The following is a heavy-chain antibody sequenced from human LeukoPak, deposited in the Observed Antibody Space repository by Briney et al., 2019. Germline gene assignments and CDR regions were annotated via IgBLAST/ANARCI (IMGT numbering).Heavy chain of an antibody. J-gene: IGHJ4*02. CDR3: AREGPGHGYNAVWLDY. V-gene: IGHV3-11*01. Sequence: GGSLRLSCAASGFTFSDYYMSWIRQAPGKGLEWVSYISSSGSTIYYADSVKGRFAISRDNAKNSLYLQMNSLRAEDTAVYYCAREGPGHGYNAVWLDYWGQGTLVTVSS. CDR2: ISSSGSTI. CDR1: GFTFSDYY. D-gene: IGHD5-24*01.